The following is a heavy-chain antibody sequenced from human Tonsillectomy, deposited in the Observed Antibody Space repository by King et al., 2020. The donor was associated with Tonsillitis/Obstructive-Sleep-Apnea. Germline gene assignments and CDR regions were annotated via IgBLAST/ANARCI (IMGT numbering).Heavy chain of an antibody. Sequence: QLVQSGAEVKKPGASVKVSCKASGYTFTSYDINWVRQATGQGLEWMGWMNHNSGNTGYAQKFQGRVTMTSNTSISTAYMELSSLRSEDTGVYYGAKPRNGSTYGRPRFRPNYYNYMDVWGKGTTVTVSS. V-gene: IGHV1-8*01. D-gene: IGHD5-18*01. J-gene: IGHJ6*03. CDR3: AKPRNGSTYGRPRFRPNYYNYMDV. CDR2: MNHNSGNT. CDR1: GYTFTSYD.